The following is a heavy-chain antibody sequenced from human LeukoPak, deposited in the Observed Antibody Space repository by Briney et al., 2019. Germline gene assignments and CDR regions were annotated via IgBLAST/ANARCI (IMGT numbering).Heavy chain of an antibody. D-gene: IGHD6-13*01. V-gene: IGHV3-23*01. CDR1: GFTFRSYA. Sequence: GGPLRLSCAASGFTFRSYAMSWGRRAPGKGLEWVSAISGSGGSTYYAASVKGRFTIPTDNSRNTLYLQMNSLRAEDTAVYYCAKFVTAAGTFDPWGQGTLVTVSS. J-gene: IGHJ5*02. CDR3: AKFVTAAGTFDP. CDR2: ISGSGGST.